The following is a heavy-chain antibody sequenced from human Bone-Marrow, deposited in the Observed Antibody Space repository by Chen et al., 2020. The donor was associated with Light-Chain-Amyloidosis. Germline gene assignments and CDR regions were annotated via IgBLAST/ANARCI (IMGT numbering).Heavy chain of an antibody. CDR3: ARRRDGYNFDY. Sequence: EVQLEQSGPEAKKPGESLKISCKGPGYTFPNYWISWVRQMPGKGLEWMGVIYPDDSDARYSPSFEGQVTISADKSITTAYLQWRSLKASDTAMYYCARRRDGYNFDYWGQGTLVTVSS. CDR2: IYPDDSDA. D-gene: IGHD5-12*01. CDR1: GYTFPNYW. J-gene: IGHJ4*02. V-gene: IGHV5-51*01.